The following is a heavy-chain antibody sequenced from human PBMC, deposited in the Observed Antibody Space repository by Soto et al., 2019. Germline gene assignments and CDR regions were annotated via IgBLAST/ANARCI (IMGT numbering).Heavy chain of an antibody. V-gene: IGHV3-23*01. CDR3: AGGIGNPSDFAF. D-gene: IGHD1-1*01. CDR2: ISGNSVTI. J-gene: IGHJ4*02. CDR1: RFTFSTSS. Sequence: EVQLLVSGGGVVQPGGSLRLSCAVSRFTFSTSSMNWLRQAPGKGLDWVSIISGNSVTIEDADSVKSTFTISRDNSKNNLYLQMNKLRAEGTAVDSYAGGIGNPSDFAFRGQGTLLTVSS.